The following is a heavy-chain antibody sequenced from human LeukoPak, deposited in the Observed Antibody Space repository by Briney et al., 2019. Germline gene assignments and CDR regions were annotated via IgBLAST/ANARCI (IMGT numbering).Heavy chain of an antibody. CDR3: ARDTGRYFDY. CDR1: GGSISSSSYY. J-gene: IGHJ4*02. CDR2: IYYSGST. Sequence: SETLSLTCTVSGGSISSSSYYWGWIRQPPGKGLEWIGSIYYSGSTYYNPSLKSRVTISVDRSKNQFSLKLSSVTAADTAVYYCARDTGRYFDYWGQGILVTVSS. D-gene: IGHD3-10*01. V-gene: IGHV4-39*07.